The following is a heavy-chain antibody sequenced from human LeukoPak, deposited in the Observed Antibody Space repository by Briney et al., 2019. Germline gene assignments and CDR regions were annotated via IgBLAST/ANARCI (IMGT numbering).Heavy chain of an antibody. Sequence: GSLRLSCAASGFTFSSYAMSWVRQAPGKGLEWVSGISGSGDNTYYADSVKGRFTISRDNSKNTLYVQVNSLGTEDTAAYYCAKGSYYDSSGSFYYDYWGQGTLVTVSS. CDR1: GFTFSSYA. CDR3: AKGSYYDSSGSFYYDY. D-gene: IGHD3-22*01. J-gene: IGHJ4*02. V-gene: IGHV3-23*01. CDR2: ISGSGDNT.